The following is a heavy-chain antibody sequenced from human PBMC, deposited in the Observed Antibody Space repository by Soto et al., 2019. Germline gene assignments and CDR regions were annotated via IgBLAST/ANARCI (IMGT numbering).Heavy chain of an antibody. D-gene: IGHD3-22*01. J-gene: IGHJ2*01. CDR1: GGTFSSYT. CDR3: ARALPPYYDSSGYYLDWYFDL. Sequence: QVQLVQSGAEVKKPGSSVKVSCKASGGTFSSYTISWVRQAPGQGLEWMGRIIPILGIANYAQKFQGRVTITADKSTSTAYMELSSLRSEDTAVYYCARALPPYYDSSGYYLDWYFDLWGRGTLVTVSS. CDR2: IIPILGIA. V-gene: IGHV1-69*02.